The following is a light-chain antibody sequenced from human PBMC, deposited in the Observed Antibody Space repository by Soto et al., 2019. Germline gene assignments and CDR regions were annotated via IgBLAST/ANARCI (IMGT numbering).Light chain of an antibody. Sequence: ESVLTQSPATLSLSPGERATLSCRASQSVSSYLAWYQQNPGQAPRLLIYDASNRATGIPARFSGSGSGTDFTLTISSREPEDFAVYYCQQRSNWPLFGGGTKVESK. CDR2: DAS. V-gene: IGKV3-11*01. J-gene: IGKJ4*01. CDR3: QQRSNWPL. CDR1: QSVSSY.